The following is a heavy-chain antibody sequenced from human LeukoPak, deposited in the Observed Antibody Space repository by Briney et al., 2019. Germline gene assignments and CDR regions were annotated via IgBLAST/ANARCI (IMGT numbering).Heavy chain of an antibody. D-gene: IGHD5-12*01. J-gene: IGHJ5*02. Sequence: ASVKVSCKASGYTFTNYGISWVRQAPGQGLEWMGWISAHNGNTKNAQKFQGRVTLTTDTSTSTAYMELRSLRSEDTAVCYCARDRSRVATIRASRYNWFDPWGQGTLVTVSS. CDR3: ARDRSRVATIRASRYNWFDP. CDR1: GYTFTNYG. CDR2: ISAHNGNT. V-gene: IGHV1-18*01.